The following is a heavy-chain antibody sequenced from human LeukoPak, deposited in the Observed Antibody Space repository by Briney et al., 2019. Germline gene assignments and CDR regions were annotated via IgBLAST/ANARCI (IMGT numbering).Heavy chain of an antibody. CDR1: GYTFTSYG. D-gene: IGHD5-18*01. J-gene: IGHJ4*02. V-gene: IGHV1-18*01. CDR2: INTYNGNT. CDR3: ATFYRYNYEYDSPDFRDLDY. Sequence: GASVKVSCKASGYTFTSYGITWVRQAPGQGLEWMGWINTYNGNTNYVQKFQGRVTMTRDTSTSTVYMELSSLRSEDTAVYYCATFYRYNYEYDSPDFRDLDYWGQGTLVTVSS.